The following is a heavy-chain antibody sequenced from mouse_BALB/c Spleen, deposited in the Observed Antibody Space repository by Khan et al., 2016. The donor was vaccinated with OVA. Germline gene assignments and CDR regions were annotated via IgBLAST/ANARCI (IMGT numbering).Heavy chain of an antibody. J-gene: IGHJ3*01. CDR2: INPDHDYP. Sequence: QVQLQQSGAELVKPGASVKLSCKASGYTFTRYSMYWVIQRPGQGLEWIGGINPDHDYPDYNEKFKGKATLTVDKSSSTAYMQLSSLTSEDSAVYYCTRTATVNTFDYWGQGTLVTVSA. CDR3: TRTATVNTFDY. V-gene: IGHV1S81*02. CDR1: GYTFTRYS.